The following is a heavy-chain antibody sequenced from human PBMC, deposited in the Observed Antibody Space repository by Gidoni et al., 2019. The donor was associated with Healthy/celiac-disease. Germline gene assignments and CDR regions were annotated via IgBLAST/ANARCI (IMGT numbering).Heavy chain of an antibody. V-gene: IGHV3-66*01. Sequence: EVQLVESGGGLVQPGGSLRLSCAASGFTVSSNYMSWVRQAPGKGLEWVSVIYSGGTTYYADSVKGRFTISRDNSKNTLYLQMNSLRAEDTAVYYCACNSGSYYGFDYWGQGSLVTVSS. J-gene: IGHJ4*02. CDR2: IYSGGTT. D-gene: IGHD1-26*01. CDR3: ACNSGSYYGFDY. CDR1: GFTVSSNY.